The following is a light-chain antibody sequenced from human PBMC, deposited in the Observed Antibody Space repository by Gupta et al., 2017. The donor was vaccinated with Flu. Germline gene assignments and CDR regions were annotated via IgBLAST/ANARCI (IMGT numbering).Light chain of an antibody. V-gene: IGKV1-5*03. Sequence: DIQMTQSPSTLSASLGDRVTITCRASQTISTWLAWYQQKPGKAPKLLIYEASTLHGGVPSRFSGSVSETDFSLTISSLQPDDFATYYCQHYSSYPYTFGQGTKLEIK. CDR2: EAS. CDR1: QTISTW. CDR3: QHYSSYPYT. J-gene: IGKJ2*01.